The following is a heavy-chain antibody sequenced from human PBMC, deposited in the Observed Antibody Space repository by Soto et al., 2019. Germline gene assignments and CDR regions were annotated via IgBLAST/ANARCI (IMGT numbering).Heavy chain of an antibody. Sequence: QVQLVQSGAEVKRPGSSVKVSCKASGDTFSFYSINWVRQAPGLGLEWMGRVNPILSMSNYAQRFQGRVTLTGDKSTSTAYMELSGLRSEGTAMYYCATSYGSVYRAFDYCGQGALVTVSS. CDR3: ATSYGSVYRAFDY. CDR1: GDTFSFYS. D-gene: IGHD3-10*01. J-gene: IGHJ4*02. CDR2: VNPILSMS. V-gene: IGHV1-69*04.